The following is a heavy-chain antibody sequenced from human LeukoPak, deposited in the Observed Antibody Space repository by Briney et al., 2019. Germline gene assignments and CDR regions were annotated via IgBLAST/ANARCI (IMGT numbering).Heavy chain of an antibody. Sequence: SETLSHTCTVSGGSISSSSYYWGWIRQPPGKGREWIGSIYYSGSTYDNPSLKSRFTISVDTSKNQFSLKLSSVTAADTAVYHCARGAKRYFDLWGRGTLVTVSS. CDR2: IYYSGST. V-gene: IGHV4-39*01. CDR1: GGSISSSSYY. CDR3: ARGAKRYFDL. J-gene: IGHJ2*01.